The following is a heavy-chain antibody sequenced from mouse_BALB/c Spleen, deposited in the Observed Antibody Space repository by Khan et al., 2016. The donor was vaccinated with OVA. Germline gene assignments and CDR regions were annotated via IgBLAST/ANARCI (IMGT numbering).Heavy chain of an antibody. V-gene: IGHV1-9*01. D-gene: IGHD2-2*01. Sequence: VQLQESGGDLMKPGASVKISCKATGYTFSSYWIEWVKQRPGHGLEWIGQIFPGSVSTTYNEKFKGKATFTADTSSHTASMPLSSLTYAAYAVYYGARGGYGGFAYWGQGTLVTVSA. CDR3: ARGGYGGFAY. CDR1: GYTFSSYW. CDR2: IFPGSVST. J-gene: IGHJ3*01.